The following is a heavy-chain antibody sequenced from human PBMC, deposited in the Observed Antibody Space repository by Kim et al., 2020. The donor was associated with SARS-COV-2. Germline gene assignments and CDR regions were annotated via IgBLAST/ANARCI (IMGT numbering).Heavy chain of an antibody. CDR1: GFTFSSYS. CDR3: ARGVGGNWNSGNFDY. J-gene: IGHJ4*02. CDR2: ISSSSSYI. Sequence: GGSLRLSCAASGFTFSSYSMNWVRQAPGKGLEWVSSISSSSSYIYYADSVKGRFTISRDNAKNSLYLQMNSLRAEDTAVYYCARGVGGNWNSGNFDYWGQGTLVTVSS. D-gene: IGHD1-7*01. V-gene: IGHV3-21*01.